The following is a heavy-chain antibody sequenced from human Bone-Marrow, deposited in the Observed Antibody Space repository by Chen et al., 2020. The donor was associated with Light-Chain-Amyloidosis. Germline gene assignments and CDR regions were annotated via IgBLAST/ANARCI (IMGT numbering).Heavy chain of an antibody. CDR2: IYPEDSDA. J-gene: IGHJ4*02. V-gene: IGHV5-51*01. CDR1: GYTFPNYC. D-gene: IGHD5-12*01. CDR3: ARRGDGYIFDY. Sequence: EVQLEQSGPEVKKPGESLKISCKGSGYTFPNYCIGWVRQMPGKGLEWMGGIYPEDSDARYSPSFEGQVTISADKSITTAYLQWRSLKAADTAMYYCARRGDGYIFDYWGQGTLVTVS.